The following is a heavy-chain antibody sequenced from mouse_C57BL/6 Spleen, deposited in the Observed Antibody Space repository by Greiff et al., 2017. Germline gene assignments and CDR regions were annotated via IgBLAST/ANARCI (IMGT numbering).Heavy chain of an antibody. CDR3: ESGYGNYNYFDY. V-gene: IGHV5-17*01. CDR1: GFTFSDYG. Sequence: VESGGGLVKPGGSLKLFCAASGFTFSDYGMHWVRQAPEKGLEWVAYISSGSSTIYYADTVKGRFTISRNNDKTTLFLQMTSLRSEDTAMYYYESGYGNYNYFDYWGQGTTLTVSS. CDR2: ISSGSSTI. D-gene: IGHD2-10*02. J-gene: IGHJ2*01.